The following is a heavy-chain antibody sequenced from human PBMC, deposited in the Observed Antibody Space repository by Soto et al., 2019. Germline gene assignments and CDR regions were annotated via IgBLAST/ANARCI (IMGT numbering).Heavy chain of an antibody. CDR3: AHSPALLWWFNFGFDY. D-gene: IGHD2-21*01. CDR1: GFSLSTSGVG. Sequence: QITLKESGPTLVKPTQTLTLTCTFSGFSLSTSGVGVGWIRQPPGKALEWLALIYWNDDKRYSPSLKSRLTITKDTSKNQVVLTMTNMDPVDTATYYCAHSPALLWWFNFGFDYWGQGTLVTVSS. V-gene: IGHV2-5*01. J-gene: IGHJ4*02. CDR2: IYWNDDK.